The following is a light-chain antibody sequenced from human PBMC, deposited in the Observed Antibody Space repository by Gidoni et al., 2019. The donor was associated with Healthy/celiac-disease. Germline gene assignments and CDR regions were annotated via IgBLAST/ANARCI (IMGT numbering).Light chain of an antibody. CDR1: QSVSSSY. CDR2: GAS. V-gene: IGKV3-20*01. Sequence: DIVLTQSPCPLSLSPGERATFSCSASQSVSSSYLAWYQQKPGQDPRLLIYGASSRATGIPDRFSGSGSGTDFTLTISRREPEDFAVYYCQQYGSSPPLTFXGXTKVEIK. J-gene: IGKJ4*01. CDR3: QQYGSSPPLT.